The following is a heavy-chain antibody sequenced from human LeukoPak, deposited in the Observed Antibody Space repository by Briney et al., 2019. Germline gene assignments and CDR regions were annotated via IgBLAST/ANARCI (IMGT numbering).Heavy chain of an antibody. CDR3: AREGPLRGYCSSTSCYGHAAASMDV. J-gene: IGHJ6*02. D-gene: IGHD2-2*01. CDR2: IIPILGIA. V-gene: IGHV1-69*04. Sequence: ASVKVSCKASGGTFSSYAISWVRQVPGRGLEWMGRIIPILGIANYAQKFQGRVTITADKSTSTAYMELSSLRSEDTAVYYCAREGPLRGYCSSTSCYGHAAASMDVWGQRTTVTVSS. CDR1: GGTFSSYA.